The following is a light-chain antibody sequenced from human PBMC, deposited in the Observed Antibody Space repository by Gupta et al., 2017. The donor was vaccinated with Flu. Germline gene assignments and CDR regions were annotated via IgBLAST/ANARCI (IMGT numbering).Light chain of an antibody. V-gene: IGLV2-8*01. Sequence: TISCTGTSSDVGNYKYVSWYQQHPGKAPKLMIYDVSQRPSGVPDRFSGFKSGNTASLTVSGLQAEDEADYYCGSYASINNRVFGGGTKLTVL. CDR2: DVS. CDR3: GSYASINNRV. J-gene: IGLJ3*02. CDR1: SSDVGNYKY.